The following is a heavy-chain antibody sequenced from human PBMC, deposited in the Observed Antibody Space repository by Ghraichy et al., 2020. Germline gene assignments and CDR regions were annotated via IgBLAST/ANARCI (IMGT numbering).Heavy chain of an antibody. Sequence: GGSLRLSCAASGFTLTEYDLHWVRQPPGKGLEWVSAIGLAGDTYYAASVKGRFTISRDHTNNSLYLQMNSLRVGDTAVYYCARDKYGMDVWGQGTTITVS. J-gene: IGHJ6*02. CDR3: ARDKYGMDV. V-gene: IGHV3-13*01. CDR1: GFTLTEYD. CDR2: IGLAGDT.